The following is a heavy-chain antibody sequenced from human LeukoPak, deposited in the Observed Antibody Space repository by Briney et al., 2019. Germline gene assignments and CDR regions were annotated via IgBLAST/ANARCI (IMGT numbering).Heavy chain of an antibody. D-gene: IGHD2-15*01. CDR3: ARGYCSGGSCYSGFDP. CDR1: GGSVSSYY. J-gene: IGHJ5*02. Sequence: SETLSLTCTVSGGSVSSYYWSWIRQPPGKGLEWIGYIYYTGATNYSPSLKSRVTISVDTSKNQFSLKLSSVTAADTAVYYCARGYCSGGSCYSGFDPWGQGTLVTVSS. CDR2: IYYTGAT. V-gene: IGHV4-59*02.